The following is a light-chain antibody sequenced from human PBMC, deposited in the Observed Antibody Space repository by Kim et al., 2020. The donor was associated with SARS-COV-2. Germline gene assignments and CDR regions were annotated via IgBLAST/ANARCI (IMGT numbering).Light chain of an antibody. CDR3: SSYTNNIWI. V-gene: IGLV2-14*03. CDR1: KGEVGNNNY. J-gene: IGLJ2*01. CDR2: DVT. Sequence: SITTPCNGTKGEVGNNNYVSWYQQHPDKVPKRIIYDVTNRPSGVSNRFSGSKSGNAASLTISSLQAEDEADYYCSSYTNNIWIFGGGTQLTVL.